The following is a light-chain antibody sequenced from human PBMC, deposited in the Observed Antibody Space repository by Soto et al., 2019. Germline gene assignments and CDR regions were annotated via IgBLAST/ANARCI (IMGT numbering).Light chain of an antibody. CDR1: QNINNY. Sequence: DIQITHSPSSLSASLGGRVTSTFQASQNINNYLNWYQQKPGRAPKLLIYDASNLEAGVPSRFRGSGSATDFTFTISRLQPEDIATYYCQQYETLPTFGQGTRLEI. CDR2: DAS. CDR3: QQYETLPT. J-gene: IGKJ5*01. V-gene: IGKV1-33*01.